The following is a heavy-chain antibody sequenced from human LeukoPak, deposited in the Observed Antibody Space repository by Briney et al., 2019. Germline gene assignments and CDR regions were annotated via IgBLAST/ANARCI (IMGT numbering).Heavy chain of an antibody. D-gene: IGHD3-10*01. CDR1: GGSISSGSYY. Sequence: SQTLSLTCTVSGGSISSGSYYWSWIRQPAGKGLEWIGHVYPSGSTDYNPSLKSRLSISVDTSKIQFSLRLSSVTVADTAVYYCARTPLRGATFFTSYPNWFDTWGQGTLVTVSS. V-gene: IGHV4-61*09. CDR3: ARTPLRGATFFTSYPNWFDT. J-gene: IGHJ5*02. CDR2: VYPSGST.